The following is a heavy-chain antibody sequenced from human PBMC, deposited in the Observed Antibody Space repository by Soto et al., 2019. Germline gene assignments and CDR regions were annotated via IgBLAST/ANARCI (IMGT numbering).Heavy chain of an antibody. Sequence: EVQLVESGGGLVKPGGSLRLSCAASGFTFSNAWMSWVRQAPGKGLEWVGRIKSKTDGGTTDYAAPVKGRFTISRDDSKNTLYLQMNSLKTEDTAVYYCTTDAPLRFLEWPPRYYYYYYMDVWGKGTTVTVSS. CDR1: GFTFSNAW. CDR3: TTDAPLRFLEWPPRYYYYYYMDV. D-gene: IGHD3-3*01. V-gene: IGHV3-15*01. CDR2: IKSKTDGGTT. J-gene: IGHJ6*03.